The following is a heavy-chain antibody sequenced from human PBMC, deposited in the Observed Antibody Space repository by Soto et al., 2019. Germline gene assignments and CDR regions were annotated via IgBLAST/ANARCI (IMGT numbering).Heavy chain of an antibody. J-gene: IGHJ6*02. CDR2: NSASGGST. CDR1: GFTFSTYA. CDR3: AKDLRTSSNYKYCMDV. Sequence: GGSLRLSCAASGFTFSTYAMSWVRQAPEKGQEWASVNSASGGSTFYAEYEKGRFTVSRYNTRNKLYLQVIILRDEDTTVNYNAKDLRTSSNYKYCMDVWGQGTRGTVSS. V-gene: IGHV3-23*01.